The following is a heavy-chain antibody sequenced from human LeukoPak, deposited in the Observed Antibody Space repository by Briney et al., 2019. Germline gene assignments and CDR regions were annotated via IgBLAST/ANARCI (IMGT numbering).Heavy chain of an antibody. CDR1: GFTFSSYA. D-gene: IGHD5-24*01. CDR2: ISGSGGST. CDR3: AKDHADRRWLRFYDY. Sequence: GGSLRLSCAASGFTFSSYAMSWVRQAPGKGLEWVSTISGSGGSTYYADSVKGRFTISRDNSKNTLYLQMNSLRAEDTAVYYCAKDHADRRWLRFYDYWGQGTLVTVSS. J-gene: IGHJ4*02. V-gene: IGHV3-23*01.